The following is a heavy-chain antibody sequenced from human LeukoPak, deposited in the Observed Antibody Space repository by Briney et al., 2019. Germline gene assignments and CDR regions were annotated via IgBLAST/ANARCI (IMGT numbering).Heavy chain of an antibody. CDR1: GGSISSYY. Sequence: SETLSLTCTVSGGSISSYYWSWIRQPPGKGLEWIGYIYYSGSTNYNPSLKSRVTISVDTSKNQFSLKLSSVTAADTAVYYCASNYYGDYGYLQHWGQGTLVTVSS. CDR3: ASNYYGDYGYLQH. D-gene: IGHD4-17*01. J-gene: IGHJ1*01. CDR2: IYYSGST. V-gene: IGHV4-59*01.